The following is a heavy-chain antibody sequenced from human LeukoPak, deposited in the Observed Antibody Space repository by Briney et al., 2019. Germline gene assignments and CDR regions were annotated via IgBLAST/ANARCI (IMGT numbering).Heavy chain of an antibody. J-gene: IGHJ4*02. CDR1: GFTFSSYE. V-gene: IGHV3-48*03. CDR3: ARGNLYYYDSSGYLISDY. Sequence: PGGSLRLSCAASGFTFSSYEMNWVRQAPGKGLEWVSYISSSGSNIKYADSVKGRFTISRGHAKNSVYLQMNSLRAEDTAVYYCARGNLYYYDSSGYLISDYWGQGTLVTVSS. D-gene: IGHD3-22*01. CDR2: ISSSGSNI.